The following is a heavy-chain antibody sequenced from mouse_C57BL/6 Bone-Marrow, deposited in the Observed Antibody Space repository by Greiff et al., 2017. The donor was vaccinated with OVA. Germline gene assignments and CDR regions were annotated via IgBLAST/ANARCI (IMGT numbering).Heavy chain of an antibody. CDR2: IRLKSDNYAT. CDR3: TPHYYGSSPFAY. CDR1: GFTFSNYW. V-gene: IGHV6-3*01. J-gene: IGHJ3*01. Sequence: EVQLVESGGGLVQPGGSMKLSCVASGFTFSNYWMNWVRQSPEKGLEWVAQIRLKSDNYATHYAESVKGRFTISRDDSKSSVYLQMNNLRAEDTGIYYCTPHYYGSSPFAYWGQGTLVTVSA. D-gene: IGHD1-1*01.